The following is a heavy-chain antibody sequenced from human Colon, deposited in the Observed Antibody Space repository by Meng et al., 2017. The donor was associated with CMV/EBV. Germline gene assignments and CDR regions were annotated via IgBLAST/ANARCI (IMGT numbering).Heavy chain of an antibody. D-gene: IGHD3-3*01. J-gene: IGHJ6*02. V-gene: IGHV4-61*01. CDR1: GVSVISGSYY. CDR3: AREGTIIGVVRKGYYYGMDV. CDR2: IYYSGST. Sequence: SETLSLTCTVSGVSVISGSYYRSWIRQPPGKGLEWIGYIYYSGSTYYNPSLQSRVTISVDTSKNQFSLKLSSVTAADTAVYYCAREGTIIGVVRKGYYYGMDVWGQGTMVTVSS.